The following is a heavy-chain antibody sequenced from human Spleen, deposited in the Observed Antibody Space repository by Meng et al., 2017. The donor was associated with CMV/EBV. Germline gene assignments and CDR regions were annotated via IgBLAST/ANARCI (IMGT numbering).Heavy chain of an antibody. CDR2: IIPMFRKT. CDR1: GGTFSSYA. J-gene: IGHJ4*02. Sequence: ASGGTFSSYAINWVRQAPGHGLEWIGNIIPMFRKTNYAQKFQGRVTITTGESSGTVFMELSSLTLDDTAIYFCARVPDSRAPEDDYWGQGTLVTVSS. V-gene: IGHV1-69*05. CDR3: ARVPDSRAPEDDY. D-gene: IGHD6-6*01.